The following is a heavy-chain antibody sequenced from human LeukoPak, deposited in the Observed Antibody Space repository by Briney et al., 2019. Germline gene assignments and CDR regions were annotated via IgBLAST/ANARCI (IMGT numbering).Heavy chain of an antibody. J-gene: IGHJ4*02. V-gene: IGHV3-23*01. CDR1: GFTFSSYA. Sequence: GGSLRLSCAASGFTFSSYAMSWVRQAPGKGLEWVSAISGSGGSTYYADSVKGRFTISRDNSKNTLYLQMNSLRAEDTAVYYCAKVPGMVFGVVIIFDYWGQGTLVTVSS. CDR3: AKVPGMVFGVVIIFDY. D-gene: IGHD3-3*01. CDR2: ISGSGGST.